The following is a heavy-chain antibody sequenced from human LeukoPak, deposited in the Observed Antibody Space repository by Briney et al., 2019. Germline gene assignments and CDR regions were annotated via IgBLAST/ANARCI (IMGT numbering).Heavy chain of an antibody. J-gene: IGHJ5*02. CDR2: ISSDSSYI. V-gene: IGHV3-21*01. D-gene: IGHD2-8*01. CDR3: ARDGPKYCSNGVCYAPVDP. CDR1: GFTFSSYS. Sequence: GGSLRLSCAASGFTFSSYSLNWVRQAPGKGLEWVSSISSDSSYIYYADSVKGRFTIPRDNGKNSLYLQMNSLRAEDTAVYYCARDGPKYCSNGVCYAPVDPWGQGTLVTVSS.